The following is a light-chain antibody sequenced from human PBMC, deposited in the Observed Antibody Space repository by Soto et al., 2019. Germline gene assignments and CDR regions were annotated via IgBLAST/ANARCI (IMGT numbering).Light chain of an antibody. CDR2: DAS. CDR3: HQRSSTPLT. CDR1: QSVFNH. Sequence: DVQMTQYPSSLSASVGASVTITCRASQSVFNHLSWFQQRPGKGPKLLIYDASSLHAGVPSRFSGSGYGTDFTLTISTVPPEDSANYYCHQRSSTPLTFGGGTRVEL. J-gene: IGKJ4*01. V-gene: IGKV1-39*01.